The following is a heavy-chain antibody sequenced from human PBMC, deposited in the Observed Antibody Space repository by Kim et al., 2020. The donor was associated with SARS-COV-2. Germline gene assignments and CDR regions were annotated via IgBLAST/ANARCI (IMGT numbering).Heavy chain of an antibody. CDR3: AGGGRFDGSLTVLGY. Sequence: SETLSLTCAVSGGSISSFHWSWIRQAPGKGLEWVGYISPSGSPKYNPSLKSRITISLDTTKNAFSLKLNSVTAADTAVYFCAGGGRFDGSLTVLGYWG. V-gene: IGHV4-4*08. CDR1: GGSISSFH. J-gene: IGHJ4*01. D-gene: IGHD3-10*02. CDR2: ISPSGSP.